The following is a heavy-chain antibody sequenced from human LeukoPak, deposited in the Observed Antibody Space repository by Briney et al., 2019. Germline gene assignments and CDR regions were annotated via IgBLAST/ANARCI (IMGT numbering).Heavy chain of an antibody. CDR2: ISGSGGST. CDR1: GFTFSSYA. Sequence: GGSLRLCCAASGFTFSSYAMSWVRQAPGKGLEWVSAISGSGGSTYYADSVKGRFTISRDNSKNTLYLQMNSLRAEDAAVYYCAKFAVVPSWHFDYWGQGTLVTVSS. D-gene: IGHD2-15*01. CDR3: AKFAVVPSWHFDY. J-gene: IGHJ4*02. V-gene: IGHV3-23*01.